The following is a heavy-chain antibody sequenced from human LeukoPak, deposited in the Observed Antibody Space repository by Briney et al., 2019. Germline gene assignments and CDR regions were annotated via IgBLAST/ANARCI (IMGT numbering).Heavy chain of an antibody. CDR1: GGSISSGSYY. V-gene: IGHV4-61*02. J-gene: IGHJ5*02. D-gene: IGHD3-3*01. Sequence: SETLSLTCTVSGGSISSGSYYWSWIRQPAGKGLEWIGRIYTSGSTNYNPSLKSRVTISVDTSKNQFSLKLSSVTAADTAVYYCARALLFGVVIAWFDPWGQGTLVTVSS. CDR2: IYTSGST. CDR3: ARALLFGVVIAWFDP.